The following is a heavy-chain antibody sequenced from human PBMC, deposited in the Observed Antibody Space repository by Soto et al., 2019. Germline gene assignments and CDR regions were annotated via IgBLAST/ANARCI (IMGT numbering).Heavy chain of an antibody. CDR3: ARVNYDILTGYYYYFDY. V-gene: IGHV1-69*13. D-gene: IGHD3-9*01. Sequence: ASVKVSCKASGGTFSSYAISWVRQAPGQGLEWMGGIIPIFGTANYAQKFQGRVTITADESTSTAYMELSSLRSEDTAVYYCARVNYDILTGYYYYFDYWGQGTLVTVSS. J-gene: IGHJ4*02. CDR1: GGTFSSYA. CDR2: IIPIFGTA.